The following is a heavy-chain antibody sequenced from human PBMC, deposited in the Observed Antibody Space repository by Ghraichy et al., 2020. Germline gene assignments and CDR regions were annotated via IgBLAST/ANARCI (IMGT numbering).Heavy chain of an antibody. CDR1: GFTFSSYG. D-gene: IGHD3-22*01. CDR2: ISYDGSNK. CDR3: AKEKGPHYYDEKNWFDP. J-gene: IGHJ5*02. V-gene: IGHV3-30*18. Sequence: GGSLRLSCAASGFTFSSYGMHWVRQAPGKGLEWVAVISYDGSNKYYADSVKGRFTISRDNSKNTLYLQMNSLRAEDTAVYYCAKEKGPHYYDEKNWFDPWGQGTLVTVSS.